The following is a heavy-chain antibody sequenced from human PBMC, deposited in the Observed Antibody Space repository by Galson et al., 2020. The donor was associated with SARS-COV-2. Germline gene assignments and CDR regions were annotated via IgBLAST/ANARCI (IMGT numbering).Heavy chain of an antibody. J-gene: IGHJ6*02. V-gene: IGHV3-30*18. D-gene: IGHD3-10*02. CDR2: ISYEGSNK. CDR1: GFTFNNYG. Sequence: GGSLRLSCAASGFTFNNYGMHWVRQAPGEGLEWVAVISYEGSNKYYADPVRGRFFISRDNSKNTLYLQMDSLRPEDTAVYYCAKRPKVFEIWPYGMDVWGQGTTVTVSS. CDR3: AKRPKVFEIWPYGMDV.